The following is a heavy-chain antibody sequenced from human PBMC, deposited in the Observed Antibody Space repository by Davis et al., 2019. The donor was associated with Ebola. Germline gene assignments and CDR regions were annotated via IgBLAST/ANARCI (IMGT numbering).Heavy chain of an antibody. CDR1: GFTFSSYA. CDR3: ARDQAVGIFGYPLPDV. D-gene: IGHD3-3*01. CDR2: ISYDGSNK. V-gene: IGHV3-30-3*01. J-gene: IGHJ6*02. Sequence: GESLKISCAASGFTFSSYAMHWVRQAPGKGLEWVAVISYDGSNKYYADSVKGRFTISRDNSKNTLYLQMNSLRAEDTAVYYCARDQAVGIFGYPLPDVWGQGTTVTVSS.